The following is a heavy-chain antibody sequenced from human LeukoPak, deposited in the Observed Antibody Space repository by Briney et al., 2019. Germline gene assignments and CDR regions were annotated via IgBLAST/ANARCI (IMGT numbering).Heavy chain of an antibody. CDR2: ISAYNGNT. J-gene: IGHJ4*02. D-gene: IGHD2/OR15-2a*01. Sequence: GAAVKVSCKASGYTFTNYGITWVRQAPGQGLEWMGWISAYNGNTSSAQNLQARVTMTTDSATSTAYMELRSLTSDDTAVYYCARTYSKYFSSSEFDSWGQGTLVTVSS. V-gene: IGHV1-18*01. CDR3: ARTYSKYFSSSEFDS. CDR1: GYTFTNYG.